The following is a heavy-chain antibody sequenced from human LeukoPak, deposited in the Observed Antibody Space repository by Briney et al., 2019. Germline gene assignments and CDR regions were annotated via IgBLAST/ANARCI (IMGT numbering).Heavy chain of an antibody. V-gene: IGHV3-15*01. J-gene: IGHJ4*02. CDR2: IKSKTDGGTT. D-gene: IGHD3-10*01. CDR1: GFTLSNAW. Sequence: GGSLRHSCAASGFTLSNAWMSWVRQAPGKGLEWVGRIKSKTDGGTTDYTALVKGRFTISRDDSKNTLYLRMNSLKTEDTAVYYCTTGKVRKSWGQGTLVTVSS. CDR3: TTGKVRKS.